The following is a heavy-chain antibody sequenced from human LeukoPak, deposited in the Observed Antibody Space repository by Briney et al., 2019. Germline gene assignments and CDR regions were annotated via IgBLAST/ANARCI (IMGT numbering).Heavy chain of an antibody. CDR3: ARDYSSSFGLDY. CDR1: GGSISSYY. CDR2: IYTSGST. J-gene: IGHJ4*02. V-gene: IGHV4-4*07. D-gene: IGHD6-6*01. Sequence: NSSETLSLTCTVSGGSISSYYWSWIRQPAGKGLEWIGRIYTSGSTNYNPSLKSRATISVDKSKNQFSLKLSSVTAADTAVYYCARDYSSSFGLDYWGQGTLVTVSS.